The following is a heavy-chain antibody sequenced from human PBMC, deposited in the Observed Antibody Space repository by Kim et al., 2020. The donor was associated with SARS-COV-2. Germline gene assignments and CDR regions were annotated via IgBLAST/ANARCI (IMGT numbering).Heavy chain of an antibody. V-gene: IGHV4-34*01. CDR3: ARAEFFTTVVTIFDY. CDR2: INHSGST. CDR1: GGSFSGYY. D-gene: IGHD4-17*01. J-gene: IGHJ4*02. Sequence: SETLSLTCAVYGGSFSGYYWSWIRQPPGKGLEWIGEINHSGSTNYNPSLKSRVTISVDTSKNQFSLKLSSVTAADTAVYYCARAEFFTTVVTIFDYWGQGTLVTVSS.